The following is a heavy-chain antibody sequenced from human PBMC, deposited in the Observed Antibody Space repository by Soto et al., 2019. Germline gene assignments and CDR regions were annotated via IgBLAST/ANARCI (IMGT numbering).Heavy chain of an antibody. D-gene: IGHD6-19*01. Sequence: GGSLRLSCAASGFTFSSYAMHWVRQAPGKGLEWVAVISYDGSNKYYADSVKGRFTISRDNSKNTLYLQMNSLRAEDTAVYYCAREFPSGIAVAGTDDAFERWGHGTMVTV. V-gene: IGHV3-30-3*01. CDR3: AREFPSGIAVAGTDDAFER. CDR2: ISYDGSNK. J-gene: IGHJ3*02. CDR1: GFTFSSYA.